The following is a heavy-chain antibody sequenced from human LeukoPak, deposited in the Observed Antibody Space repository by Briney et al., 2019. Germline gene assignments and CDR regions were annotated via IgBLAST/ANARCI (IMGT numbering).Heavy chain of an antibody. J-gene: IGHJ4*02. D-gene: IGHD6-13*01. CDR3: ARDERESLYSSSWYPLD. Sequence: TVKVSCKASGGTFSSYAISWVRQAPGQGLEWMGSIIPIFGIANYAQKFQGRVTITADKATSTAYMELSSLRSEDTAVYYCARDERESLYSSSWYPLDWGEGTLVTVSS. V-gene: IGHV1-69*04. CDR2: IIPIFGIA. CDR1: GGTFSSYA.